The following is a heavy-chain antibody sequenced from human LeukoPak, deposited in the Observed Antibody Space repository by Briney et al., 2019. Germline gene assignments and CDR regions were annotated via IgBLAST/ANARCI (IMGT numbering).Heavy chain of an antibody. CDR2: IYYSGST. V-gene: IGHV4-59*01. CDR3: ARLAVAAPGAFDI. Sequence: SGTLSLTCTVSGGSISSYYWSWIRQPPGKGLEWIGYIYYSGSTNYNPSLKSRVTISVDTSKNQFSLKLSSVTAADTAVYYCARLAVAAPGAFDIWGQGTMVTVSS. D-gene: IGHD6-19*01. J-gene: IGHJ3*02. CDR1: GGSISSYY.